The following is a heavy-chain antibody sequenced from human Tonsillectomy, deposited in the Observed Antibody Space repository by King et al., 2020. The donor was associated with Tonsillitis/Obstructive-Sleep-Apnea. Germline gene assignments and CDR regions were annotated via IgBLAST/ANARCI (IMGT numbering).Heavy chain of an antibody. CDR1: GYSFTSYW. J-gene: IGHJ4*03. CDR3: ARGGYRSGCYCDY. D-gene: IGHD6-19*01. V-gene: IGHV5-10-1*03. CDR2: IDAYDSYK. Sequence: VQLVESGAEVKKPGESLRISCTGSGYSFTSYWISWVRQMPGKGLEWMGRIDAYDSYKNYSQSFQGHVTISTDKPNSTAYLQWSSLKAADTAMYYCARGGYRSGCYCDYRGQGTLVTVSS.